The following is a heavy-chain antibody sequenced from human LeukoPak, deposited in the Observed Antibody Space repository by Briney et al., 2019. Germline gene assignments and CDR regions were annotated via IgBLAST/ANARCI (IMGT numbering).Heavy chain of an antibody. CDR1: GFTVSNNY. D-gene: IGHD3-10*01. CDR3: ARDGSGSEPNAFDI. Sequence: GGSLRLSCAASGFTVSNNYLSWVRQAPGKGLEWVSIIYGGGSTYYADSVKGRFTISRGNSKNTLYLQMNSLRAEDTAVYYCARDGSGSEPNAFDIWGQGTMVTVSS. J-gene: IGHJ3*02. CDR2: IYGGGST. V-gene: IGHV3-66*01.